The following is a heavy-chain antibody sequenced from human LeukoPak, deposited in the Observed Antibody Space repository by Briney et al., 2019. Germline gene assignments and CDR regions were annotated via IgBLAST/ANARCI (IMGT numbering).Heavy chain of an antibody. CDR3: ARDLFSITMVRIFDC. J-gene: IGHJ4*02. CDR1: GFTFSSYA. Sequence: PGGSLRLSCAASGFTFSSYAMSWVRQAPGKGLEWVSGISGGGGSTYYADSVKGRFTISRDNSKNTLYLQMNSLGAEDTAVDYCARDLFSITMVRIFDCWGQGTLATVS. D-gene: IGHD3-10*01. CDR2: ISGGGGST. V-gene: IGHV3-23*01.